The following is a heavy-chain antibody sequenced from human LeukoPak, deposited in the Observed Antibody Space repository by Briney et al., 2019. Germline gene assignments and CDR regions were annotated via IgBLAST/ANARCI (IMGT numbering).Heavy chain of an antibody. CDR3: ARQVREYCSGGSCPNWFDP. V-gene: IGHV1-8*03. J-gene: IGHJ5*02. Sequence: ASVKVSCKASGYTFTSYDINWVRQATGQGLEWMGWMNPNSGNTGYAQKFQGRVTITRNTSISTAYMELSSLRSEDTAVYYCARQVREYCSGGSCPNWFDPWGQGTLVTVSS. CDR1: GYTFTSYD. D-gene: IGHD2-15*01. CDR2: MNPNSGNT.